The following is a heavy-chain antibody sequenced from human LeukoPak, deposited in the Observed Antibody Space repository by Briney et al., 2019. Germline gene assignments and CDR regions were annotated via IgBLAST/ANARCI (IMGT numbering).Heavy chain of an antibody. V-gene: IGHV1-18*01. J-gene: IGHJ6*03. Sequence: GASVKVSCKASGYTFTSYGISWVRQAPGQGLEWMGWISSYSGNTNYAQKLQGRVTMTTDTSTSTAYMELRSLRSDGTAVYYCARWAQPYHYYYMDVWGKGTTVTISS. CDR2: ISSYSGNT. CDR1: GYTFTSYG. CDR3: ARWAQPYHYYYMDV.